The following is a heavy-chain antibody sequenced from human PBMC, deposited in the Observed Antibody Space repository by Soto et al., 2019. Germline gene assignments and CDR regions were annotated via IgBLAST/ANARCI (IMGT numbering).Heavy chain of an antibody. J-gene: IGHJ4*02. CDR3: ARAYCSGGTCYSFFDS. CDR1: GGSISSSPYY. CDR2: MSYSGST. D-gene: IGHD2-15*01. V-gene: IGHV4-39*01. Sequence: QLRLQESGPGLVKPSETLSLTCAVSGGSISSSPYYWGWIRQPPGKGLEWIGTMSYSGSTYYNPSLKSRVTIFADTSKNQFPLKMSSVTAADTAVYYCARAYCSGGTCYSFFDSWGQGTLVTVSS.